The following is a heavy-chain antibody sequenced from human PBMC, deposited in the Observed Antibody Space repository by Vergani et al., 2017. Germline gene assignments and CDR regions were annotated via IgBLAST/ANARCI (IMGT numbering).Heavy chain of an antibody. V-gene: IGHV3-72*01. CDR3: ARPNGASSWIDS. CDR1: GFIFSNHY. Sequence: EVHLVESGGGLVQPGGSLRLSCEASGFIFSNHYMDWVRQAPGKGLEWVGRIRNKALSYTTEYAASVKDRFTISREDSTSTLYLQMNSLKTEDTAVYYCARPNGASSWIDSWVQGALVTVSS. D-gene: IGHD2-2*01. CDR2: IRNKALSYTT. J-gene: IGHJ5*01.